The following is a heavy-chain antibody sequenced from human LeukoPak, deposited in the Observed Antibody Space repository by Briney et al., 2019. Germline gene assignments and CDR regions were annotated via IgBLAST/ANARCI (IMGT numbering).Heavy chain of an antibody. CDR2: IYYSGST. V-gene: IGHV4-30-4*01. D-gene: IGHD4-17*01. Sequence: PSETLSLTCTVSGGSISSGDYYWSWIRQPPGKGLEWIGYIYYSGSTYYNPSLKSRVTISVDTSKNQFSQKLSSVTAADTAVYYCARDFADYGDFESGYGMDVWGKGTTVTVSS. CDR1: GGSISSGDYY. CDR3: ARDFADYGDFESGYGMDV. J-gene: IGHJ6*04.